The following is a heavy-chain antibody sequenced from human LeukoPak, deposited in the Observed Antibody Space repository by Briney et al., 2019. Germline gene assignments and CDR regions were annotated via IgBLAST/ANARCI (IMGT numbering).Heavy chain of an antibody. CDR3: ARAGSLYSSCWDLDEDAFDI. CDR2: ISSNGGST. V-gene: IGHV3-64*01. J-gene: IGHJ3*02. Sequence: PGGSLRLSCAASGFTFSSYGMHWVRQAPGKGLEYVSAISSNGGSTYYANSVKGRFTISRDNSKNTLYLQMGSLRAEDMAVYYCARAGSLYSSCWDLDEDAFDIWGQGTMVTVSS. CDR1: GFTFSSYG. D-gene: IGHD6-19*01.